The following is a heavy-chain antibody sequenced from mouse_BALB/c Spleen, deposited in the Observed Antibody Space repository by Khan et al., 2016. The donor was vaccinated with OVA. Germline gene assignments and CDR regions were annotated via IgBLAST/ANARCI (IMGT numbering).Heavy chain of an antibody. CDR3: ARRLYDDYYELDY. D-gene: IGHD2-3*01. V-gene: IGHV14-3*02. CDR1: GFNIKDTY. J-gene: IGHJ2*01. Sequence: VQLLQPGAELVKPGASVKLSCTASGFNIKDTYMHWVKQRPEQGLEWIGRIDTANGNTKYDSKFQSKATITADTSSNTAYLQLSSLTSEDTAVYDCARRLYDDYYELDYWGQGATLRVSA. CDR2: IDTANGNT.